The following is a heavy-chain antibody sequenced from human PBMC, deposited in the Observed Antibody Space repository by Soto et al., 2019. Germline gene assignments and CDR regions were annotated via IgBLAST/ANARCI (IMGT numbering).Heavy chain of an antibody. J-gene: IGHJ6*02. CDR3: ARFIAAAGNYYYYYGMDV. Sequence: PGGSLRLSCAASGFTFSSYGMHWVRQAPGKGLEWVAVISYDGSNKYYADSVKGRSTISRDNSKNTLYLQMNSLRAEDTAVYYCARFIAAAGNYYYYYGMDVWGQGTTVTVSS. V-gene: IGHV3-30*03. CDR1: GFTFSSYG. CDR2: ISYDGSNK. D-gene: IGHD6-13*01.